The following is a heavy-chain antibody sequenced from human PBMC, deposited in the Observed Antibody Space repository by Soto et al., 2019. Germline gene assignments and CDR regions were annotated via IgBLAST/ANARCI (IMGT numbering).Heavy chain of an antibody. CDR1: GFTFSSYS. CDR2: ISSSSSYI. V-gene: IGHV3-21*01. Sequence: EVQLVESGGGLVKPGGSLRLSCAASGFTFSSYSMNWVRQAAGKGLEWVSSISSSSSYIYYADSVKGRFTISRDNAKNSLYLQMNSLRAEDTAVYYCARDGRYSYGLIDYWGQGTLVTVSS. J-gene: IGHJ4*02. D-gene: IGHD5-18*01. CDR3: ARDGRYSYGLIDY.